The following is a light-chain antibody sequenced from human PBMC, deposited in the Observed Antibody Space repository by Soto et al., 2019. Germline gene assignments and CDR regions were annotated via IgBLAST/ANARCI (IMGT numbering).Light chain of an antibody. V-gene: IGLV2-8*01. CDR3: SSYAGSNYV. J-gene: IGLJ1*01. CDR1: SSDVGGYNY. CDR2: EVS. Sequence: QSALTQPPSASGSPGQSVTISCTGTSSDVGGYNYVSWYQQHPGKVPKLMIYEVSKRPSGVPDRFSGSKSGNTASLTVSGLQAEDEAYYYCSSYAGSNYVFGTGTKVTVL.